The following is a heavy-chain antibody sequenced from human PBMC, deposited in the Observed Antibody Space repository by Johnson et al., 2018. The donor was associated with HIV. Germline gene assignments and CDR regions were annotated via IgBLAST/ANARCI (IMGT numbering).Heavy chain of an antibody. J-gene: IGHJ3*02. D-gene: IGHD6-19*01. CDR1: GFTFSSYA. CDR2: ISYDGSEK. CDR3: ARGKKQWLDEDAFDI. V-gene: IGHV3-30*04. Sequence: QVQLVESGGGVVQPGRSLRLSCAASGFTFSSYAMHWVRQAPGKGLEWVAVISYDGSEKYFADSVKGRFTISRDNSKNTLYLQMNSLRAEDTAVYYCARGKKQWLDEDAFDIWGQGTMVTVSS.